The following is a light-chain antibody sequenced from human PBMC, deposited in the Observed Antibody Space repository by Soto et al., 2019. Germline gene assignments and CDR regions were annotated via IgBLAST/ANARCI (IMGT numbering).Light chain of an antibody. CDR1: QSISSE. CDR2: GAS. J-gene: IGKJ2*01. CDR3: QQCHNWPLT. V-gene: IGKV3-15*01. Sequence: EIVMTQSPATLSVSPGERATLSCRASQSISSELAWYQQRPGQPPRLLIYGASTRATGVPDRFTGCGSGSDFTLTISGLQSEDFAVYYCQQCHNWPLTFGQGTRLEI.